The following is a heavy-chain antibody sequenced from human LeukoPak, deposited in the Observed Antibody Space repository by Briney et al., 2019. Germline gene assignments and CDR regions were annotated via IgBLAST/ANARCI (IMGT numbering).Heavy chain of an antibody. Sequence: GGSLRLSCAVSVFTFQHYAIHGVRHVPGGGVVCVSGIYWNSASIGYTDSVRGGFPISRDNAKNSVSLNMESVRAGDRALFLFAKDKAALYSGYDWDLDFWGQGTLVTVSS. CDR2: IYWNSASI. J-gene: IGHJ4*02. D-gene: IGHD5-12*01. CDR3: AKDKAALYSGYDWDLDF. V-gene: IGHV3-9*01. CDR1: VFTFQHYA.